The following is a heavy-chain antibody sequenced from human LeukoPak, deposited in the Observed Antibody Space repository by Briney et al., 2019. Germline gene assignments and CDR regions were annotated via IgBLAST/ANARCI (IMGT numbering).Heavy chain of an antibody. D-gene: IGHD4-23*01. Sequence: GGSLRLSGAASGFTFSDYWMHWVRQAPGKGLVWVSHINADEDRAAYADSVKGRFTISRDNAENSLYLQMNSLRVEDTAVYYCARGRPHGNDYWGQETLVTVSS. CDR3: ARGRPHGNDY. CDR1: GFTFSDYW. V-gene: IGHV3-74*01. J-gene: IGHJ4*02. CDR2: INADEDRA.